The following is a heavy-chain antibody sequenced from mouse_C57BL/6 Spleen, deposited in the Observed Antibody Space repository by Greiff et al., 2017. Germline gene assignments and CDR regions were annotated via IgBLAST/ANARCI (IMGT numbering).Heavy chain of an antibody. Sequence: VQLQQPGAELVMPGASVKLSCKASGYTFTSYWMHWVKQRPGQGLEWIGEIDPSDSYTNYNQKFKGKSTLTVDKSSSTAYMQLSSLTSEDSAVYYGARADGYYFDYWGQGTTLTVSS. CDR3: ARADGYYFDY. D-gene: IGHD2-3*01. V-gene: IGHV1-69*01. CDR2: IDPSDSYT. CDR1: GYTFTSYW. J-gene: IGHJ2*01.